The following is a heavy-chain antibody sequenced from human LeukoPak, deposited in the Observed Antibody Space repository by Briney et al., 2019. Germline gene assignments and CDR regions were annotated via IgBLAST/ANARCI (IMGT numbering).Heavy chain of an antibody. V-gene: IGHV4-34*01. J-gene: IGHJ6*02. D-gene: IGHD6-13*01. CDR2: INHSGST. Sequence: SETLSLTCAVYGGSFSGYYWSWIRQPPGKGLEWIGEINHSGSTNYNPSLKSRVTISVYTSKNQFSLKLSSVTAADTAVYYCARDQRWYYYYGMDVWGQGTTVTVSS. CDR1: GGSFSGYY. CDR3: ARDQRWYYYYGMDV.